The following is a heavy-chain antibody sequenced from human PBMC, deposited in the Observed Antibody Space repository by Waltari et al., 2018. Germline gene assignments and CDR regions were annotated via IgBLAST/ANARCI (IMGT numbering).Heavy chain of an antibody. CDR1: GFTFSSYR. Sequence: EVQLVESGGDLGQPGGSLRLSCAASGFTFSSYRMHWVRQAPGKGLGWGSRINSDGGGTSYADSVKGRFTIARDNAKSTLYLQMNSLRVEDTAVYYCARGWGGTVTTLFDSWGQGSLVTVSS. V-gene: IGHV3-74*01. CDR2: INSDGGGT. CDR3: ARGWGGTVTTLFDS. J-gene: IGHJ4*02. D-gene: IGHD4-17*01.